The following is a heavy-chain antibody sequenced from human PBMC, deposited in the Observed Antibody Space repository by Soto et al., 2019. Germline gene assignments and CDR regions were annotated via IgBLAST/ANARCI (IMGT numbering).Heavy chain of an antibody. V-gene: IGHV1-69*01. J-gene: IGHJ6*02. CDR2: IIPIFGTA. Sequence: QVQLVQSGAEVKKPGSSVKVSCKASGGTFSSYAISWVRQAPGQGLEWMGGIIPIFGTAKYAQKFQGRVTITADEATSTAYKKLSSLRCSDTAAYYCWIKYDSGGRVGGNYYYYGMDVWGQGTTVTVSS. CDR3: WIKYDSGGRVGGNYYYYGMDV. D-gene: IGHD3-10*01. CDR1: GGTFSSYA.